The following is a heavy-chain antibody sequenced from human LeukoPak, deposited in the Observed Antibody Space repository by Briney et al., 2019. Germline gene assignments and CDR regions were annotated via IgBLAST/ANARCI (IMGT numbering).Heavy chain of an antibody. V-gene: IGHV5-51*01. CDR3: ARQDGSGIYYFDY. J-gene: IGHJ4*02. D-gene: IGHD3-10*01. CDR2: IYPSDSDT. CDR1: GYSFIHYW. Sequence: KCGESLKISCKGSGYSFIHYWIAWVRQMRGEGLEWMGIIYPSDSDTRYSPSFQGQVTISVDKSINTAYLQWNSLKASDTAMYYCARQDGSGIYYFDYWGQGTLVTISS.